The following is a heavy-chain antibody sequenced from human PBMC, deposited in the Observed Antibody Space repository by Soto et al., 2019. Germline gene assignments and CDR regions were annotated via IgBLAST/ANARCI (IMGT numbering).Heavy chain of an antibody. V-gene: IGHV4-30-4*01. Sequence: VQLQESGPGLVKPSQTLSLTCTVSGGSINSGNHYWSWIRQPPGKGLEWIGYVLYTRSALYNPSLRSRVTISVATSDNQFSLNLNSGTASDTAVYYCASGSGSGSPLYDGGGYFDSWGQGILVTVSS. D-gene: IGHD3-10*01. CDR2: VLYTRSA. J-gene: IGHJ4*02. CDR3: ASGSGSGSPLYDGGGYFDS. CDR1: GGSINSGNHY.